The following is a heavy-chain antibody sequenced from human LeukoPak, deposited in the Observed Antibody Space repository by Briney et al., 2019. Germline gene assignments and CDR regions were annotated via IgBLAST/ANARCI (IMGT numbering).Heavy chain of an antibody. V-gene: IGHV1-69*06. J-gene: IGHJ1*01. CDR3: ARFEYSSGWYLAAEYFQH. CDR1: GGTFSSYA. D-gene: IGHD6-19*01. Sequence: SVKVSCKASGGTFSSYAISWVRQAPGQGLEWMGRIIPIFGTANYAQKFQGRVTITADKSTSTAYMELCSLRSEDTAVYYCARFEYSSGWYLAAEYFQHWGQGTLVTVSS. CDR2: IIPIFGTA.